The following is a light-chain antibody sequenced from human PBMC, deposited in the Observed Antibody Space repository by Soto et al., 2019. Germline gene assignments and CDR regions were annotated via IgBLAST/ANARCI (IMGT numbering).Light chain of an antibody. V-gene: IGKV3-20*01. CDR2: RAS. J-gene: IGKJ1*01. CDR3: QQYGSSPWT. Sequence: EIVLTQSPGTLSLSPGERATLSCRASQSVSSNYLAWYQQKPGQAPRPLIYRASSRATGIPDRFGGSGSGTDFTLTISRLEPEDSAVYYCQQYGSSPWTFGQGTKLEIK. CDR1: QSVSSNY.